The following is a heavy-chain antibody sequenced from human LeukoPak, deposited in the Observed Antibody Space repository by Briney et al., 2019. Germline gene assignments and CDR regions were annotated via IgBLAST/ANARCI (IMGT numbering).Heavy chain of an antibody. J-gene: IGHJ4*02. CDR3: ARLVGDQVVY. Sequence: SQTLSLTWAISGXTVSSNRAAWNWNRQSPSRDLEWLGRTYYRSKWSNDYALSVRSRITINPDTSKNQFSLQLKFVTPEDTAVYYCARLVGDQVVYWGQGTLVTVSS. V-gene: IGHV6-1*01. D-gene: IGHD2-2*01. CDR1: GXTVSSNRAA. CDR2: TYYRSKWSN.